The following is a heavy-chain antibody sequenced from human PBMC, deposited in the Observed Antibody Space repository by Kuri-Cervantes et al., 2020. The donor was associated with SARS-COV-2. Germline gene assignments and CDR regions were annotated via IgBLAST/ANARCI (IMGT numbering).Heavy chain of an antibody. J-gene: IGHJ4*02. Sequence: GESLKISCAASGFTFSDYYMSWIRQAPGKGLEWVPYISSSGSTIYYADSVKGRFTISRDNAKNSPYLQMNSLRAEDTAVYYCARAGDITMIVEYYFDYWGQGTLVTVSS. CDR2: ISSSGSTI. V-gene: IGHV3-11*04. CDR3: ARAGDITMIVEYYFDY. CDR1: GFTFSDYY. D-gene: IGHD3-22*01.